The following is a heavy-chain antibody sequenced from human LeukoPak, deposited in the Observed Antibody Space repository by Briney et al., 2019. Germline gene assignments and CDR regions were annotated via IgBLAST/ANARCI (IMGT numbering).Heavy chain of an antibody. Sequence: PGGSLRLSCAASGFTFSSYWMHWVRQAPGKGRGWVSRINSEGSSTTYADSVKGRFTISRDNAKNTLYLQMNSLRAEDTAVYYCASAVGLYCSGGSCFYWGQGPLVTVSS. CDR1: GFTFSSYW. J-gene: IGHJ4*02. V-gene: IGHV3-74*01. CDR2: INSEGSST. CDR3: ASAVGLYCSGGSCFY. D-gene: IGHD2-15*01.